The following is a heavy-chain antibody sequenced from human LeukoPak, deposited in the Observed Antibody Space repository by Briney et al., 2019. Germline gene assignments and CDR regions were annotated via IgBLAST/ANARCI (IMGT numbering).Heavy chain of an antibody. CDR1: GGSISSYY. V-gene: IGHV4-59*12. CDR2: IYYSGST. CDR3: ARLGYCSGGSCYYYYYMDV. J-gene: IGHJ6*03. Sequence: SETLSLTCTVSGGSISSYYWSWIRQPPGKGLEWIGYIYYSGSTNYNPSLKSRVTISVDTSKNQFSLKLSSVTAADTAVYYCARLGYCSGGSCYYYYYMDVWGKGTTVTVSS. D-gene: IGHD2-15*01.